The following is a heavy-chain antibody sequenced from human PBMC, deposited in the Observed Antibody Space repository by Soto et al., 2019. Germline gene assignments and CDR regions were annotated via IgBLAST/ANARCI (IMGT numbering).Heavy chain of an antibody. CDR3: ARGVATIGS. CDR2: IYYSGST. Sequence: PSETLSLTCTVSGDSISSYYWSWIRQPPGKGLEWIGYIYYSGSTNYNPSLKSRVTISVDTPKNQFSLKLTSVTAADTAVYYCARGVATIGSWGQRTLVTVSS. J-gene: IGHJ4*02. V-gene: IGHV4-59*01. D-gene: IGHD5-12*01. CDR1: GDSISSYY.